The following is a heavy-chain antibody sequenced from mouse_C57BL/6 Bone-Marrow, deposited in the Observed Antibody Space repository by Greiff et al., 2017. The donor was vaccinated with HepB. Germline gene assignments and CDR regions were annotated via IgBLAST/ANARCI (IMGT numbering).Heavy chain of an antibody. D-gene: IGHD1-1*01. CDR3: AMGDYYGSSYDWYFDV. J-gene: IGHJ1*03. CDR2: IFPGSGST. Sequence: QVQLKESGPELVRPGASVKISCKAPGYTFTSHWMQWVRQRPGQGLEWIGEIFPGSGSTDYNEKFKGKATLTVDTSSSQAYMHLSSLTSEDSAVYFCAMGDYYGSSYDWYFDVWGTGTTVTVSS. CDR1: GYTFTSHW. V-gene: IGHV1-56*01.